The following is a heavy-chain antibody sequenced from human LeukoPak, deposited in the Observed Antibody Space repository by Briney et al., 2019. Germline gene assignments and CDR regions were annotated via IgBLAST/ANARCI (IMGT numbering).Heavy chain of an antibody. V-gene: IGHV3-23*01. CDR1: GSTFSSNA. CDR2: ISGSGGST. J-gene: IGHJ5*02. Sequence: GGSLRLSCAASGSTFSSNAMSWVRQAPGKGLEWVSAISGSGGSTYYADSVKGRFTISRDNSKNTLYLQMNSLRAEDTAVYYCAKLLNYGWFDPWGQGTLVTVSS. D-gene: IGHD3-16*01. CDR3: AKLLNYGWFDP.